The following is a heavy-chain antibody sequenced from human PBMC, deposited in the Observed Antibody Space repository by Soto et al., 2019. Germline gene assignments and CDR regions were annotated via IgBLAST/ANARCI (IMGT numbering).Heavy chain of an antibody. Sequence: GASVKVSCKASGGTFSSYAISWVRQAPGQGLEWMGGIIPIFGTANYAQKFQGRVTITADESTSTAYMELSSLRSEDTAVYYCARTPLRGRDYYYYYGMDVWGQGTTVTVSS. J-gene: IGHJ6*02. CDR2: IIPIFGTA. CDR3: ARTPLRGRDYYYYYGMDV. V-gene: IGHV1-69*13. D-gene: IGHD3-10*01. CDR1: GGTFSSYA.